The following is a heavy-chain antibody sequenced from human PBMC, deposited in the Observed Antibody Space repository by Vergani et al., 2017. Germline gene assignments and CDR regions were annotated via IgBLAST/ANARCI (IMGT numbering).Heavy chain of an antibody. CDR3: AGVPRVPAAFYFDY. D-gene: IGHD2-2*01. CDR1: NDSVSNTFYY. J-gene: IGHJ4*02. CDR2: IYYSGST. V-gene: IGHV4-39*07. Sequence: QVQLQESGPGLVKPSETLSLTCTVSNDSVSNTFYYWGWIRQTPGKGLEWIGSIYYSGSTYYNPSLKSRVTMSVDTSKTQFSLKRSVVTAADAVVYCCAGVPRVPAAFYFDYWGQGTLVTVSS.